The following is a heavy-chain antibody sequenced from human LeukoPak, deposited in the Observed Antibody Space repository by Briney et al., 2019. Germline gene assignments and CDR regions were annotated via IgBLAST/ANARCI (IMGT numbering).Heavy chain of an antibody. Sequence: ASVKVSCKASGYSFITHYLHWVRQAPGQGLEWMGWINPNNGGSNYAQKFEGRVTMTSDTSFSTAYMQLSSLRSDDTAVYFCAGDWGIGIDHRKYFDSWGQGTLVTVSS. D-gene: IGHD3-16*01. V-gene: IGHV1-2*02. CDR3: AGDWGIGIDHRKYFDS. J-gene: IGHJ4*02. CDR1: GYSFITHY. CDR2: INPNNGGS.